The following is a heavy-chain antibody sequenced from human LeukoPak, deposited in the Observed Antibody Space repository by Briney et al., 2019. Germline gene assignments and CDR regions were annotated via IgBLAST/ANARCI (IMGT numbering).Heavy chain of an antibody. J-gene: IGHJ4*02. CDR1: GGTFSSYA. CDR2: IIPILGIA. V-gene: IGHV1-69*04. Sequence: SVTVSCKASGGTFSSYAISWVRQAPGQGLEWMGRIIPILGIANYAQKFQGRVTITADKSTSTAYMELSSLRSEDTAVYYCARVGYCSSTSCAVPTYWGQGTLVTVSS. CDR3: ARVGYCSSTSCAVPTY. D-gene: IGHD2-2*01.